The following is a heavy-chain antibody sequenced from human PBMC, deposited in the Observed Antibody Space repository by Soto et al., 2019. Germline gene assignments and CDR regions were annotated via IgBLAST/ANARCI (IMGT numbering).Heavy chain of an antibody. V-gene: IGHV3-7*03. CDR2: IKHDTSEA. D-gene: IGHD3-16*02. J-gene: IGHJ4*02. Sequence: DVQLVESGGGWVQPGRSLRLSCAASGFKFSDYWMSWVRQAPGKGLEWVGNIKHDTSEAHYADSVKGRFTITRDNIKNFLCLQMRDLRPDDTASYYCARDGLLFSGPYRPSRFDYWGLGALVTVSS. CDR1: GFKFSDYW. CDR3: ARDGLLFSGPYRPSRFDY.